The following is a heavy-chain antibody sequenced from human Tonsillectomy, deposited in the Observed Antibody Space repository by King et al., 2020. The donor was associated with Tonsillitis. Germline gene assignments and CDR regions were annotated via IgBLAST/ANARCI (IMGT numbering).Heavy chain of an antibody. V-gene: IGHV3-30*18. D-gene: IGHD6-13*01. J-gene: IGHJ4*02. Sequence: QVQLVESGGGVVQPGRSLRLSCAASGFTFRNYGMHWVRQAPGKGLEWVAVTSYDGSNKYYADSVKGRFTISRDNSKNTMYLQMNSLRAEDTAVYYCAKGDFRAAAGTFDYWGQGTLVTVSS. CDR1: GFTFRNYG. CDR3: AKGDFRAAAGTFDY. CDR2: TSYDGSNK.